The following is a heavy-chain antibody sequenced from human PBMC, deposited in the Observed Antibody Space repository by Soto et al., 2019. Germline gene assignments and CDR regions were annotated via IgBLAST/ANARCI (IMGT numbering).Heavy chain of an antibody. CDR2: ISYDGSNK. CDR3: ARAAGIVVARYGMDV. J-gene: IGHJ6*02. Sequence: QVQLVESGGGVVQPGRSLRLSCAASGFTFSSYAMHWVRQAPGKVLEWVAVISYDGSNKYYADSVKGRFTSSRDNSKNALYLQIIGLRAEDTAVYYCARAAGIVVARYGMDVLGLGTTVTVS. D-gene: IGHD1-26*01. V-gene: IGHV3-30*14. CDR1: GFTFSSYA.